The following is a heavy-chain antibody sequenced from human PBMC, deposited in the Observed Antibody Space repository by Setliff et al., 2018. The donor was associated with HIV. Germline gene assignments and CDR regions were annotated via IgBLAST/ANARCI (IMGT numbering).Heavy chain of an antibody. V-gene: IGHV3-7*03. Sequence: RLSCAASRFTFSTSWMSWVRQAPGKGLEWVANIKEDGREKYYVDSVKGRFTISRDNAKNSLYLQMNSLRAEDTAVYYCARAGGYYYDNDAFDIWGQGTVVTVSS. J-gene: IGHJ3*02. CDR1: RFTFSTSW. D-gene: IGHD3-22*01. CDR3: ARAGGYYYDNDAFDI. CDR2: IKEDGREK.